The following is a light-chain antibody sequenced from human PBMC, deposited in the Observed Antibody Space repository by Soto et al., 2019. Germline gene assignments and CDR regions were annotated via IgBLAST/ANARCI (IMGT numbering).Light chain of an antibody. CDR1: SSNIGSNT. J-gene: IGLJ1*01. CDR3: AAWDDSLNGLYV. V-gene: IGLV1-44*01. Sequence: QAVVTQPPSASGTPWQRVTISCSGSSSNIGSNTVNWYQQLPGTAPKLLIYSNNQRPSGVPDRFSGSKSGTSASLAISGLQSEDEADYYCAAWDDSLNGLYVFGTGTKVPVL. CDR2: SNN.